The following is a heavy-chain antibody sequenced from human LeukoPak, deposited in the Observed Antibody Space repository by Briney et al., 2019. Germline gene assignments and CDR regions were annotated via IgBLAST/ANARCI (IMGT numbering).Heavy chain of an antibody. D-gene: IGHD3-22*01. J-gene: IGHJ4*02. V-gene: IGHV4-59*01. CDR1: GGSISSYY. CDR2: IYYSGST. CDR3: ARDRDDERRHYDSSGYCLDY. Sequence: SETLSLTCTVSGGSISSYYWSWIRQPPGKGLEWIGYIYYSGSTNYNPSLKSRVTISVDTSKNQFSLKLSSVTAADTAVYYCARDRDDERRHYDSSGYCLDYWGQGTLVTVSS.